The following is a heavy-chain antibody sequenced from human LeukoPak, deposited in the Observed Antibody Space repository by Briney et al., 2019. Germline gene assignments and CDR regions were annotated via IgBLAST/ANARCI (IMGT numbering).Heavy chain of an antibody. V-gene: IGHV3-23*01. D-gene: IGHD3-22*01. CDR2: ITGSGGDT. CDR1: GFTFSAYA. Sequence: GGSLRLSCAASGFTFSAYAMIWVRRAPGKGLEWVSSITGSGGDTYHADSVKGRFTISRDNSKNTLYLRMNSLRVEDTAVYYCAKGSSGSRPYYFDYWGQGTLVTVSS. CDR3: AKGSSGSRPYYFDY. J-gene: IGHJ4*02.